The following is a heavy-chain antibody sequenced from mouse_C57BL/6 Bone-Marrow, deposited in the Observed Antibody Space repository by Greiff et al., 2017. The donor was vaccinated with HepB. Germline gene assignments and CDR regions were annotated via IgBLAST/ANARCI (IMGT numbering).Heavy chain of an antibody. CDR1: GYTFTSYG. Sequence: QVQLQQSGAELARPGASVKMSCTASGYTFTSYGIRWVKQRTGQGLEWIGEIYPRSGNTYYNEKFKGKATLTADKSSSTAYMELSSRTSEDAAVYVYARGDGNDAMDYWGQGTSVTVSS. V-gene: IGHV1-81*01. D-gene: IGHD2-12*01. CDR2: IYPRSGNT. J-gene: IGHJ4*01. CDR3: ARGDGNDAMDY.